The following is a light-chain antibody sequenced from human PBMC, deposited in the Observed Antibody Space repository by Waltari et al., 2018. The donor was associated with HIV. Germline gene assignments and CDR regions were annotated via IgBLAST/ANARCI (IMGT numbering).Light chain of an antibody. CDR1: TSDIGDYDY. CDR2: EVS. Sequence: QSALTQPASVSGSLGQSITVSCTGTTSDIGDYDYVSWYQQLPDKAPTLIIYEVSNRPSGVSHRFSGSKSGNTASLTISGLQSDDESTYFCGSYTAANTILFGGGTKLTVL. J-gene: IGLJ2*01. V-gene: IGLV2-14*01. CDR3: GSYTAANTIL.